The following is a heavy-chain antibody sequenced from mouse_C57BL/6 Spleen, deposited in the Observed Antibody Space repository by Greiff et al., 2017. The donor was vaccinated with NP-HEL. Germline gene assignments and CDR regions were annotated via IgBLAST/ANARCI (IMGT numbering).Heavy chain of an antibody. D-gene: IGHD1-1*01. J-gene: IGHJ2*01. CDR1: GYAFTNYL. V-gene: IGHV1-54*01. Sequence: QVQLQQSGAELVRPGTSVKVSCKASGYAFTNYLIEWVKQRPGQGLEWIGVINPGSGGTNYNEKFKGKETLTADKSSSTAYMQLSSLTSEDSAVYFCARRTVVEGYFDYWGQGTTLTVSS. CDR3: ARRTVVEGYFDY. CDR2: INPGSGGT.